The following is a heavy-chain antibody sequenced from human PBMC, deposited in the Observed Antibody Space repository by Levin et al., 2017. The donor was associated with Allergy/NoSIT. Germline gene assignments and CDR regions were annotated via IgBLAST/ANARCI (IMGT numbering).Heavy chain of an antibody. J-gene: IGHJ4*02. V-gene: IGHV5-51*01. CDR3: ARRDSDGSNSFDY. CDR2: IFPSDSDT. Sequence: PGGSLRLSCQASGYSFTSYWFGWVRQRPGKGLEWMGLIFPSDSDTRVSPSFQGQIIMSVDKSINTAYLQWSSLKASDSGMYYCARRDSDGSNSFDYWGQGTLVTVSS. D-gene: IGHD2-21*01. CDR1: GYSFTSYW.